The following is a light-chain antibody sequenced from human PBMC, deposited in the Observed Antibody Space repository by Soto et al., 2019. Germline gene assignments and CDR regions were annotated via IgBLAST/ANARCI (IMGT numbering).Light chain of an antibody. CDR2: EVT. Sequence: QSALTQPPSASGSPGQSVTISCTGTSSDVGGYDYVSWYQQHPGRAPKLMIYEVTKRPSGVPDRFSGSKSGNTASLTVSGLQAEDEADYYCSSNAGFSNPVVFGGGTQLTVL. J-gene: IGLJ2*01. V-gene: IGLV2-8*01. CDR3: SSNAGFSNPVV. CDR1: SSDVGGYDY.